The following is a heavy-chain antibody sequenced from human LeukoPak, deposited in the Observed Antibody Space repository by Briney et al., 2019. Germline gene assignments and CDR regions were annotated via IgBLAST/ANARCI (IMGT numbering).Heavy chain of an antibody. D-gene: IGHD1-26*01. J-gene: IGHJ4*02. CDR1: GGSFSDYY. Sequence: ASETLSLTCAIYGGSFSDYYWSWIRQPPGKGLEWIGEINHSGSTNYNPSLKSRVTMSVDTSKNQFSLKLSSVTVADTAVYYCARRNGSGSSAPFDYWGQGTLVTASS. CDR2: INHSGST. V-gene: IGHV4-34*01. CDR3: ARRNGSGSSAPFDY.